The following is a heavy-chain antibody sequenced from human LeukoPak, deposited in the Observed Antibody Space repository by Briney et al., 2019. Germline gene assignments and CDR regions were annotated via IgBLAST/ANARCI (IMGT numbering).Heavy chain of an antibody. J-gene: IGHJ4*02. V-gene: IGHV4-59*01. CDR3: ARGYSGSYELGY. Sequence: PSETLSLTCTVSGGSISSYYWSWIRRPPGKGLEWIGYIYYSGSTNYNPSLKSRVTISVDTSKNQFSLKLSSVTAADTAVYYCARGYSGSYELGYWGQGTLVTVSS. CDR1: GGSISSYY. CDR2: IYYSGST. D-gene: IGHD1-26*01.